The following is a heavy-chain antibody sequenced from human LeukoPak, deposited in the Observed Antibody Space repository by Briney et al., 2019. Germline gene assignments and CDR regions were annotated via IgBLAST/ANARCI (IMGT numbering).Heavy chain of an antibody. CDR3: EEELYPLYGDYVSDY. CDR2: ISGSGGST. J-gene: IGHJ4*02. Sequence: TGGSLRLSCAASGFTFSSYAMSWVRQAPGKGLEWVSAISGSGGSTYYADSVKGRFTISRDNSKNTLYLQMNSLRAEDTAVYYREEELYPLYGDYVSDYWGQGTLVTVSS. D-gene: IGHD4-17*01. V-gene: IGHV3-23*01. CDR1: GFTFSSYA.